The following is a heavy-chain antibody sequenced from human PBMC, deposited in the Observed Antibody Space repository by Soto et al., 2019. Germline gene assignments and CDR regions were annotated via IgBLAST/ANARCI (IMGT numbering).Heavy chain of an antibody. V-gene: IGHV3-7*04. Sequence: EVQLVESGGGLVQPGGSLRLSCAASGFTFSSYWMSWVRQAPGKGLEWVANIKEDGSEKYYVDSVKGRFTISRDNAKNSLYLQMNSLRAEDTAVYYRARATGADKEDYWGQGTLDTVSS. CDR2: IKEDGSEK. CDR3: ARATGADKEDY. CDR1: GFTFSSYW. D-gene: IGHD3-10*01. J-gene: IGHJ4*02.